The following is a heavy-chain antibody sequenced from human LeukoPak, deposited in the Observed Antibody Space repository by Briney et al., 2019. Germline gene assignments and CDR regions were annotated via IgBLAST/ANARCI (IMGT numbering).Heavy chain of an antibody. D-gene: IGHD7-27*01. CDR3: ARDLNWETY. Sequence: QAGGSLRLSCAASGFTFSNAWMSWVRQAPGKGLEWVANIKTDGSQIYYVDSVKGRFTISRDNAKNSLYLQMNSLRAEDTAVYYCARDLNWETYWGQGTLVSVSS. CDR1: GFTFSNAW. CDR2: IKTDGSQI. V-gene: IGHV3-7*01. J-gene: IGHJ4*02.